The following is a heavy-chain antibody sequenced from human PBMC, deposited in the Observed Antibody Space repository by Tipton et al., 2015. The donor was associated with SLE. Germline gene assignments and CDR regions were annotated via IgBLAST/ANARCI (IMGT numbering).Heavy chain of an antibody. D-gene: IGHD2-15*01. CDR2: LSYSGST. J-gene: IGHJ6*03. V-gene: IGHV4-61*05. CDR3: ATSVVVVSPRDYYYYMDV. CDR1: GGSISSKTYY. Sequence: LRLSCTVSGGSISSKTYYWGWIRQPPGKGLEWIGYLSYSGSTNYNPSLESRVTISVDTSKNQFSLKLSSVTAADTAVYYCATSVVVVSPRDYYYYMDVWGKGTTVTVSS.